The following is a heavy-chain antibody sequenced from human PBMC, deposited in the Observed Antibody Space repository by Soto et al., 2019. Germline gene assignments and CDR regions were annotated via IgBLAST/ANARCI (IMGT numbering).Heavy chain of an antibody. V-gene: IGHV4-30-4*08. D-gene: IGHD3-10*01. Sequence: SETLSLTCTVSGGSISSSSYYWDWIRQPPGKGLEWIGNIYYSGSTYYNPSLKSRVTISVDTSKNQFSLKLSSVTAADTAVYYCASRKSSPYFDYWGQGTLVTVSS. J-gene: IGHJ4*02. CDR1: GGSISSSSYY. CDR3: ASRKSSPYFDY. CDR2: IYYSGST.